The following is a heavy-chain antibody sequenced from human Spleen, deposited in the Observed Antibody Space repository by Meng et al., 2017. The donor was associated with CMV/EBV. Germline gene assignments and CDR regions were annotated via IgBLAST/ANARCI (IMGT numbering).Heavy chain of an antibody. V-gene: IGHV1-3*02. CDR3: ARGRPYGMDV. CDR1: GYTFTSYA. CDR2: SNAGNGNT. J-gene: IGHJ6*02. Sequence: ASVKVSCKASGYTFTSYAMHWVRQAPGQRLEWMGWSNAGNGNTKYSQEFQGRVTITRDTSASTAYMVLSSLRSEDMAVYYRARGRPYGMDVWGQGTTVTVSS.